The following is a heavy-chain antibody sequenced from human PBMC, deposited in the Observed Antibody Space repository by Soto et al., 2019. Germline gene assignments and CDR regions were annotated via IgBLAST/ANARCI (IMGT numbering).Heavy chain of an antibody. V-gene: IGHV3-23*01. CDR3: AKGGGDY. D-gene: IGHD3-10*01. J-gene: IGHJ4*02. CDR1: GFTFSSYT. Sequence: EVQLLESGGGLVQPGGSLRLSCAASGFTFSSYTMSWVRQGPGKGLEGVSGISSSGGSTVYADSVKGRFTISRDNFKNTLYLQMSGLRAEDTAVYYCAKGGGDYWGQGTPVTVSS. CDR2: ISSSGGST.